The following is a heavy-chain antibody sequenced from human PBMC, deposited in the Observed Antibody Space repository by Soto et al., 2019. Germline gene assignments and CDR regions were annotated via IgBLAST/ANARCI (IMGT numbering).Heavy chain of an antibody. CDR3: ARVVRYFDTPYGMDV. Sequence: EVQLLESGEGLVQPGGSLKLSCAASGFTFSSYAMSWVRQAPGKGLEWVSGIGGSGGNTYYADSVKGRFTISRDNSKHTLFLKLNSLRAEDAAEYYCARVVRYFDTPYGMDVWGQGTPVTVSS. D-gene: IGHD3-9*01. CDR2: IGGSGGNT. CDR1: GFTFSSYA. J-gene: IGHJ6*02. V-gene: IGHV3-23*01.